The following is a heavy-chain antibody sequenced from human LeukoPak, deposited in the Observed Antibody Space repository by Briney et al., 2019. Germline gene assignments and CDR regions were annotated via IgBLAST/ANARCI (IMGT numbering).Heavy chain of an antibody. CDR3: ARDCGGDCGFDP. V-gene: IGHV1-2*02. CDR1: GYTFTGYY. Sequence: ASVKVSCKASGYTFTGYYTHWVRQAPGQGLEWMGWINPNSGGTNYAQKFQGRVTMTRDTSISTAYMELSRLGSDDTAVYYCARDCGGDCGFDPWGQGTLVTVSS. J-gene: IGHJ5*02. CDR2: INPNSGGT. D-gene: IGHD2-21*02.